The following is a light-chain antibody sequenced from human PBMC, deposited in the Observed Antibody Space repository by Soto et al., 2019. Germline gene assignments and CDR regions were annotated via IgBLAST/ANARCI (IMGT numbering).Light chain of an antibody. V-gene: IGKV3-20*01. CDR3: QQYGSSST. CDR2: GSS. J-gene: IGKJ1*01. Sequence: EIVLTQSADTLTFSPGERATHSCRASQSVSSNYVAWYRQKPGQAPRLLTHGSSSRATGVPDRFSGRGSGTTFTLVISRLEAEDFAVYYCQQYGSSSTFGQGTKVDI. CDR1: QSVSSNY.